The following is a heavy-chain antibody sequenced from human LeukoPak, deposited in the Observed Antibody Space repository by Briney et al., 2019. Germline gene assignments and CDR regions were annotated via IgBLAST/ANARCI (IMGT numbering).Heavy chain of an antibody. CDR2: IDHSGST. V-gene: IGHV4-34*01. CDR1: GGSFSGYY. Sequence: SETLSLTCAVYGGSFSGYYWSWIRPPPGKGLEWIGEIDHSGSTNYNPSLKSRVTLPVDTSKNQFSLKLSSVTAADTAVYYCARPGYCSSTSCFNGRGWFDPWGQGTLVTVSS. CDR3: ARPGYCSSTSCFNGRGWFDP. J-gene: IGHJ5*02. D-gene: IGHD2-2*01.